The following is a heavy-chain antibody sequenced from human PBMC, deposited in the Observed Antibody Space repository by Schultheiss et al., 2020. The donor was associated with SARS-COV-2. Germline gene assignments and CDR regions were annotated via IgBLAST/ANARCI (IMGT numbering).Heavy chain of an antibody. V-gene: IGHV3-66*01. CDR1: GLSVSNNY. Sequence: GSLRLSCAASGLSVSNNYMTWVRQAPGKGLEWVSVIYSGGNTHYADSVRGRFIISRDNSKNTLYLQMTSLRVEDTAMYYCVRDGPAASYGMDVWGQGTTVTVSS. D-gene: IGHD2-2*01. J-gene: IGHJ6*02. CDR2: IYSGGNT. CDR3: VRDGPAASYGMDV.